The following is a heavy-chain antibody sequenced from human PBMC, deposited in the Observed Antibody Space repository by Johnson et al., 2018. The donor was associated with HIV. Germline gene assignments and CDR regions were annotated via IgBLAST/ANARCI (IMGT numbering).Heavy chain of an antibody. V-gene: IGHV3-66*02. CDR2: IYSGGST. J-gene: IGHJ3*02. CDR3: SRDRGNYDDAFDI. D-gene: IGHD1-7*01. CDR1: GFTVSSNY. Sequence: VQLVESGGGLVKPGGSLRLSCVASGFTVSSNYMSWVRQTPGKGLEWVSVIYSGGSTYYADSVKGRFTISRDNSKNTLYLQMNSLRAEDTAVYYWSRDRGNYDDAFDIWGQGTMVTVSS.